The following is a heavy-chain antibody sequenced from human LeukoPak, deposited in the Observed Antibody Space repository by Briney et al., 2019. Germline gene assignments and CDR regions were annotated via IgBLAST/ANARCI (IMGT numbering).Heavy chain of an antibody. J-gene: IGHJ4*02. CDR3: ARHGATRDYYLDY. CDR1: GGSISSNAYY. V-gene: IGHV4-39*01. Sequence: SQTLSLTCTVSGGSISSNAYYWGWIRQPPGLGLESIVSIYYSGSTYYNSSLKSRVTISVDTSKNQFSLKLSSVTAADTAVYYCARHGATRDYYLDYGGQGILVTVSS. D-gene: IGHD3-10*01. CDR2: IYYSGST.